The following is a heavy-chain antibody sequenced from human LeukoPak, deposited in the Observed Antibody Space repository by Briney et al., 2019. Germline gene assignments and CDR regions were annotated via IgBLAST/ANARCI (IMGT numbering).Heavy chain of an antibody. V-gene: IGHV3-53*01. Sequence: PGGSLRLSCVVSGFTVSSSYMSWVRQAPGKGLEWVSIIYSGGNTYCADSVKGRFTISRDNSKNTLYLQMNSLRAEDTAVYYCARGRSTMIRGVLIMPFDSWGQGTLVTVSS. CDR2: IYSGGNT. J-gene: IGHJ4*02. CDR1: GFTVSSSY. CDR3: ARGRSTMIRGVLIMPFDS. D-gene: IGHD3-10*01.